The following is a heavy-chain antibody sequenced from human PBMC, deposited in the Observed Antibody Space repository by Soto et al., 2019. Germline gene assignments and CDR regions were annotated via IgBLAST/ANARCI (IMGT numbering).Heavy chain of an antibody. CDR1: GGSVSGGTHY. D-gene: IGHD6-13*01. V-gene: IGHV4-61*01. CDR3: ARGYRTSWDWFDL. Sequence: QAQLQESGPGPVKPSETLSLTCTVSGGSVSGGTHYWSWIRQPPGKGLEWIGYIYNSGSTNYNPSLKSRVTISVDTSKTQFSLKLSSVTAADTAVYYCARGYRTSWDWFDLWGRGTLVTVSS. J-gene: IGHJ2*01. CDR2: IYNSGST.